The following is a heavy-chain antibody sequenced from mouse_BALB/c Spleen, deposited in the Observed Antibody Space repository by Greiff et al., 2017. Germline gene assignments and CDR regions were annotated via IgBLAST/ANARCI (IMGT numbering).Heavy chain of an antibody. CDR3: VRLSTGTLSY. CDR2: IRSKSNNYAT. V-gene: IGHV10-1*02. J-gene: IGHJ3*01. D-gene: IGHD4-1*02. Sequence: EVKLMESGGGLVQPKGSLKLSCAASGFTFTTYAMNWVRQAPGKGLEWVARIRSKSNNYATYYADSVKDRFTISRDDSQSMLYLQMNNLKTEDTAMYYCVRLSTGTLSYWGQGTLVTVSA. CDR1: GFTFTTYA.